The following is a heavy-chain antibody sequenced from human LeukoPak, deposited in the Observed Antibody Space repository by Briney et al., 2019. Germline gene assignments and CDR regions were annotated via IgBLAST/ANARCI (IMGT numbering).Heavy chain of an antibody. V-gene: IGHV3-48*03. CDR2: ISSSGSTI. CDR1: GFTFSSYE. CDR3: ARAPPSWYSSSWYPDY. D-gene: IGHD6-13*01. Sequence: GGSLRLSCAASGFTFSSYEMNWVRQAPGKGLEWVSYISSSGSTIYYADSVKGRFTISRDNAKNSLYLQMNSLRAEDTAVYYCARAPPSWYSSSWYPDYWGQGTLVTVSS. J-gene: IGHJ4*02.